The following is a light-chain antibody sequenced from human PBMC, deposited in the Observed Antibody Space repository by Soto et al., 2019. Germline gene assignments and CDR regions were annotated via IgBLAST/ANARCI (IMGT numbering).Light chain of an antibody. V-gene: IGKV4-1*01. CDR3: QQYFSTRTT. CDR1: QSVLYNSNNKNY. CDR2: WAS. Sequence: DIVMTQSPDSLAVSLGERATINCRSSQSVLYNSNNKNYLAWYQQRPGQPPKLLIYWASTRASGVPDRFSGSGSGTDFTLAISSLEAEDVAVYYCQQYFSTRTTFGQGTRLEIK. J-gene: IGKJ5*01.